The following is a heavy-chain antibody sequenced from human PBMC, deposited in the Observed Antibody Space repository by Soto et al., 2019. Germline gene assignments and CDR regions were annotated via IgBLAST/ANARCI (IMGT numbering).Heavy chain of an antibody. CDR1: GFTFSSYA. Sequence: PGGSLRLSCAASGFTFSSYAMHWVRQAPGKGLEWVAVISYDGSNKYYADSVKGRFTISRDNSKNTLYLQMNSLRAEDTAVYYCARASDFDWDYYYYGMDVWGQGTTVTVSS. D-gene: IGHD3-9*01. J-gene: IGHJ6*02. V-gene: IGHV3-30-3*01. CDR3: ARASDFDWDYYYYGMDV. CDR2: ISYDGSNK.